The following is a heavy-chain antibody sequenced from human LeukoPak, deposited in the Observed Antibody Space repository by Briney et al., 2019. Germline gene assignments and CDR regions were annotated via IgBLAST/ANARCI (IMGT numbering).Heavy chain of an antibody. CDR2: INHSGST. CDR1: GGSFSGYY. D-gene: IGHD5-18*01. V-gene: IGHV4-34*01. Sequence: TPSETLSLTCAVYGGSFSGYYWSWIRQPPGKGLEWIGEINHSGSTNYNPSLKSRVTISVDTSKNQFSLKVSSVTAADTAVYYCARFTRGYSYGYWFDPWGQGTLVAVCS. CDR3: ARFTRGYSYGYWFDP. J-gene: IGHJ5*02.